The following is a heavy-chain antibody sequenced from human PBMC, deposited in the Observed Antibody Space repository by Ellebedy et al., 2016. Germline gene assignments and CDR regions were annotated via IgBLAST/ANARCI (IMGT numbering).Heavy chain of an antibody. J-gene: IGHJ3*02. CDR1: GFSFSSHV. D-gene: IGHD3-10*01. CDR2: ISYDGSNK. CDR3: ARPLWFGELADAFDI. V-gene: IGHV3-30-3*01. Sequence: GGSLRLSCAASGFSFSSHVMHWVRQAPGKGLEWVAVISYDGSNKYYADSVKGRFTISRDNSKNTLYLQMNSLRTEDTAVYYCARPLWFGELADAFDIWGQGTMVTVSS.